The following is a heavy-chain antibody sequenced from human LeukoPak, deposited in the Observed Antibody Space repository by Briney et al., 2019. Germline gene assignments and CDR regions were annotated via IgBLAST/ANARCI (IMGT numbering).Heavy chain of an antibody. D-gene: IGHD3-3*01. V-gene: IGHV3-48*01. CDR1: GFTFSSYS. CDR3: ARDTRSITIFGVDFDY. Sequence: PGGSLSLSXAASGFTFSSYSMNWVRQAPGKGLEWVSYISSSSSTIYYADSAKGRFTISRDNAKNSLYLQMNSLRAEDTAVYYCARDTRSITIFGVDFDYWGQGTLVTVSS. CDR2: ISSSSSTI. J-gene: IGHJ4*02.